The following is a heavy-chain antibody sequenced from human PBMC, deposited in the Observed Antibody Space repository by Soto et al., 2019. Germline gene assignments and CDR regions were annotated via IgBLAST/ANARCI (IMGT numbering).Heavy chain of an antibody. Sequence: SLIGNVSGVTVGLGGYYCTWMRNTPRQGLEWIAYVSSYRGASYYEPALKSRLTISLGMPMHQFSLKLTSVTAADTAVYYCARCYYESSDYFVGSARFDDWGQRSLVTFSS. J-gene: IGHJ4*02. V-gene: IGHV4-30-4*01. CDR2: VSSYRGAS. CDR3: ARCYYESSDYFVGSARFDD. D-gene: IGHD3-22*01. CDR1: GVTVGLGGYY.